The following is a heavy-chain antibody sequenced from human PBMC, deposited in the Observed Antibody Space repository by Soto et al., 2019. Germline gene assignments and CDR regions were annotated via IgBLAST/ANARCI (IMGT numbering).Heavy chain of an antibody. CDR1: GYTFTSYD. V-gene: IGHV1-8*01. CDR3: ARIGLPGALGDYYYYYGMDV. D-gene: IGHD5-12*01. CDR2: MNPNSGNT. J-gene: IGHJ6*02. Sequence: ASVKVSCKASGYTFTSYDINWVRQATGQGLEWMGWMNPNSGNTGYAQKFQGRVTMTRNTSISTAYMELSSLRSEDKAVYYCARIGLPGALGDYYYYYGMDVWGQGTTVTVSS.